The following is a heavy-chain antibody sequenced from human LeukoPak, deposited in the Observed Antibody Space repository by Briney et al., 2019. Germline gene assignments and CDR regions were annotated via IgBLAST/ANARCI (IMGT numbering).Heavy chain of an antibody. D-gene: IGHD2-15*01. V-gene: IGHV4-59*01. CDR3: ARDRGYDYYYYGMDV. J-gene: IGHJ6*02. CDR2: VYYSGSA. Sequence: PSETLSLTCSVSGGSISSYYWSWIRQPPGKGLEWIGYVYYSGSANYNPSLKSRVTISVDTSKNQFSLKLSSVTAADTAVYYCARDRGYDYYYYGMDVWGQGTTVTVSS. CDR1: GGSISSYY.